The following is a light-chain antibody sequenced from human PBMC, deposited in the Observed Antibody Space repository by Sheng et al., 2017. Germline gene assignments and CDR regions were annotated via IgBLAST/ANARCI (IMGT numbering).Light chain of an antibody. CDR1: QSVGNY. J-gene: IGKJ1*01. CDR3: QQSTIWPRGWT. CDR2: DAS. V-gene: IGKV3-11*01. Sequence: EIVLTQSPATLSLSPGERATLSCRASQSVGNYLAWYQQKPGQAPRLLISDASNRATGIPARFSGSGSGTDFTLTISSLEPEDFAVYYCQQSTIWPRGWTFGQGTKVEIK.